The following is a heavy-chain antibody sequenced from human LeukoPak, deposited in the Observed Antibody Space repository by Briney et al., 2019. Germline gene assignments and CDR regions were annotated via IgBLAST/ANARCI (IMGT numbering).Heavy chain of an antibody. V-gene: IGHV4-59*01. CDR3: VRDLWGAGGTQY. CDR2: LYYSRNS. J-gene: IGHJ4*02. D-gene: IGHD6-13*01. Sequence: SETLSLTCTVSGGSIGDYYWSWIRQPPGKGLEWSGYLYYSRNSNYSPSLKSGVTISADTSKSQAYLQLRSVTAADTAVYYCVRDLWGAGGTQYWGEGILVTVSS. CDR1: GGSIGDYY.